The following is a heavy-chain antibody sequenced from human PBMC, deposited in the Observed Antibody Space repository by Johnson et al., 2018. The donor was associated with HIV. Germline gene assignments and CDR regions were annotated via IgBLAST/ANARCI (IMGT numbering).Heavy chain of an antibody. J-gene: IGHJ3*02. CDR1: GFTFSNAW. Sequence: QVQLVESGGGVVQPGRSLRLSCAASGFTFSNAWMSWVRQAPGKGLEWVAVISYDGSNKYYADSVKGRFTISRDDSKNTLYLQMNSLKTEDTAVYYCTTDDVAAGTAPDAFDIWGQGTMVTVSS. D-gene: IGHD6-13*01. V-gene: IGHV3-30-3*01. CDR2: ISYDGSNK. CDR3: TTDDVAAGTAPDAFDI.